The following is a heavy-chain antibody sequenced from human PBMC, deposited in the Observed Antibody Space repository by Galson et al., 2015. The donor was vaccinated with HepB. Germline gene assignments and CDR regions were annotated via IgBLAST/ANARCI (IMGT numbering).Heavy chain of an antibody. CDR2: ISYDGSDK. CDR1: GFTFSTYG. CDR3: AKGAERYDILTGRFDS. Sequence: SLRLSCAASGFTFSTYGMHWVRQAPGKGLEWVAVISYDGSDKYYADSVKGRFSISRDNSKKTLYLQMNSLRAEDTAVYYCAKGAERYDILTGRFDSWGQGTLVTVSS. J-gene: IGHJ4*02. D-gene: IGHD3-9*01. V-gene: IGHV3-30*18.